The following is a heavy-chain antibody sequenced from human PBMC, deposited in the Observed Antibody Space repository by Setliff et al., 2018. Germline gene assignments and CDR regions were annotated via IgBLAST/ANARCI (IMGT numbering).Heavy chain of an antibody. J-gene: IGHJ4*02. V-gene: IGHV1-69*10. CDR1: GGTFSSYA. CDR2: IIPILGIA. Sequence: SVKVSCKASGGTFSSYAISWVRQAPGQGLEWMGGIIPILGIANYAQKFQGRVTITADESTSTAYMELSSLRSEDTAVYYCARERATGYCSGGSCYDPYYFGYWGQGTLVTVSS. CDR3: ARERATGYCSGGSCYDPYYFGY. D-gene: IGHD2-15*01.